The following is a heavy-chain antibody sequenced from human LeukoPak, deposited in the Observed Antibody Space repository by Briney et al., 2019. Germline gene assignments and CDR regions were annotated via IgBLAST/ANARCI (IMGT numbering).Heavy chain of an antibody. V-gene: IGHV3-30*04. CDR3: AGEKFDI. CDR2: ISKDGSMR. J-gene: IGHJ3*02. CDR1: GFSFTKYA. Sequence: GGSLRVSCAASGFSFTKYAMDWVRQAPGRGLEWVAIISKDGSMRYYADSVRGRFTVSRDNSNNAVYLQMNSLKSEDTAVYYCAGEKFDIWGQGTMVTVSA.